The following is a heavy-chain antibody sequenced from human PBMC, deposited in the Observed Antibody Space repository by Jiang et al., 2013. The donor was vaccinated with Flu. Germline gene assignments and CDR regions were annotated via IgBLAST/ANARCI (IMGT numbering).Heavy chain of an antibody. J-gene: IGHJ5*02. CDR3: ARDTGCSGGSCYGRRWFDP. CDR1: GDSVSSNSAA. CDR2: TYYRSKWYN. D-gene: IGHD2-15*01. Sequence: SGDSVSSNSAAWNWIRQSPSRGLEWLGRTYYRSKWYNDYAVSVKSRITINPDTSKNQFSLQLNSVTPEDTAVYYCARDTGCSGGSCYGRRWFDPWGQGTLVTVSS. V-gene: IGHV6-1*01.